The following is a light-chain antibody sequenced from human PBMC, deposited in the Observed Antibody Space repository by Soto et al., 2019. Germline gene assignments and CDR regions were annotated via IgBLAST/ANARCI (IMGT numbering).Light chain of an antibody. CDR1: QSISTY. Sequence: DIQMTQSPSSLSASVGDRVTITCRASQSISTYLNWYLQKPGKAPKLLIFAASSLQSGVPSRFSGSGSGTDFTLTINGLQPEDFATYYCQQAASFPITFGQGTRLEIK. V-gene: IGKV1-12*01. CDR3: QQAASFPIT. J-gene: IGKJ5*01. CDR2: AAS.